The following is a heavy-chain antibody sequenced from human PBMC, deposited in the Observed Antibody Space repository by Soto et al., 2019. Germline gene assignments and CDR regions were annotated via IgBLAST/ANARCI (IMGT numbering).Heavy chain of an antibody. CDR2: IKSKPDGGTT. J-gene: IGHJ4*02. D-gene: IGHD3-10*01. V-gene: IGHV3-15*07. Sequence: PGGSLRLSCAASGFTFTNAWMNWVRQAPGKGLEWVGRIKSKPDGGTTDYAAPVKGRFTISRDDSRNMLYLQMNSLKTEDTAAYSCTTDLHGSELDYWGQGTLVTVSS. CDR3: TTDLHGSELDY. CDR1: GFTFTNAW.